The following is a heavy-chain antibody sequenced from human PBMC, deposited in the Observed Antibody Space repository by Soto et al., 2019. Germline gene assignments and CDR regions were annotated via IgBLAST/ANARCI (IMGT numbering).Heavy chain of an antibody. CDR2: INSDGSST. J-gene: IGHJ6*03. CDR1: GFTFSSYW. Sequence: DVQLVESGGGLVQPGGSLRLSCAASGFTFSSYWMHWVRQAPGKGLVWVSRINSDGSSTSYADSVKGRFTISRDNAKNTLYLQMNSLRAEDTAVYYCARDRNVVVVAATRTANYYYYMDVWGKGTTVTVSS. V-gene: IGHV3-74*01. D-gene: IGHD2-15*01. CDR3: ARDRNVVVVAATRTANYYYYMDV.